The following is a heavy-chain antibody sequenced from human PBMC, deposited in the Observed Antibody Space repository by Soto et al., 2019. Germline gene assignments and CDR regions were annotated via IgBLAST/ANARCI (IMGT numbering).Heavy chain of an antibody. CDR2: IYYSGST. D-gene: IGHD3-10*01. CDR3: ARGTSFGELLPFDY. Sequence: ETLSLTCTVSGGSVSSGSYYWSWIRQPPGKGLEWIGYIYYSGSTNYNPSLKSRVTISVDTSKNQFSLKLSSVTAADTAVYYCARGTSFGELLPFDYWGQGTLVTVSS. CDR1: GGSVSSGSYY. J-gene: IGHJ4*02. V-gene: IGHV4-61*01.